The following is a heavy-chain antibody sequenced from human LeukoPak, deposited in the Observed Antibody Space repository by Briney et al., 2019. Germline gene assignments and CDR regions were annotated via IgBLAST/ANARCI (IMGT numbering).Heavy chain of an antibody. J-gene: IGHJ4*02. CDR1: GFTFSSYW. V-gene: IGHV3-74*01. CDR2: INSDGSST. Sequence: PGGSLRLSCAASGFTFSSYWMHWVRQAPGKGLVWVSRINSDGSSTSYADSVRGRFTIPRDNAKNTLYLQMNSLRAKDTAVYYCARYGLSGYDWLIDYWGQGTLVTVSS. CDR3: ARYGLSGYDWLIDY. D-gene: IGHD5-12*01.